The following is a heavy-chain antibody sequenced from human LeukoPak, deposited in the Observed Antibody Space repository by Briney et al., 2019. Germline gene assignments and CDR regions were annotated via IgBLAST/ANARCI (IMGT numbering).Heavy chain of an antibody. CDR3: ATVRGVRYFDWLLEVHYFDY. CDR1: GYTLTELS. Sequence: ASVKVSCKVSGYTLTELSMHWVRQAPGKGLEWMGGFDPEDGETIYAQKFQGRVNMTEDTSTDTAYMELSSLRSEDTAVYYCATVRGVRYFDWLLEVHYFDYWGQGTLVTVSS. J-gene: IGHJ4*02. V-gene: IGHV1-24*01. CDR2: FDPEDGET. D-gene: IGHD3-9*01.